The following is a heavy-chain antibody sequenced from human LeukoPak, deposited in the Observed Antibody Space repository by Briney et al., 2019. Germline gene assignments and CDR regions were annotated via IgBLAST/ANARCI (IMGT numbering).Heavy chain of an antibody. V-gene: IGHV5-51*01. CDR3: ARPSGSYYHLLDYFDY. CDR2: IYPGDSDT. D-gene: IGHD1-26*01. Sequence: GGSLQISCEAAGCLFTSYCAGWGRPLPGKGLEWRVIIYPGDSDTRYSPSFQGRVAISADKSISTAYLQWSSLKASDSAMYYCARPSGSYYHLLDYFDYWGQGTLVTVSS. CDR1: GCLFTSYC. J-gene: IGHJ4*02.